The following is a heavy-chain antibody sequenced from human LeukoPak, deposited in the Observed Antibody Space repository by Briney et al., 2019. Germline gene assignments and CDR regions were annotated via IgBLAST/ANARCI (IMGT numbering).Heavy chain of an antibody. CDR2: ISSSSSYI. J-gene: IGHJ4*02. CDR1: GFSFSSYA. D-gene: IGHD4-23*01. V-gene: IGHV3-21*01. CDR3: ARDNGGSAY. Sequence: GGSLRLSCVASGFSFSSYAMTWVRQAPGKGLEWVSSISSSSSYIYYADSVKGRFTTSRDNAKNSLYLQMNSLRAEDTAVYYCARDNGGSAYWGQGTLVTVSS.